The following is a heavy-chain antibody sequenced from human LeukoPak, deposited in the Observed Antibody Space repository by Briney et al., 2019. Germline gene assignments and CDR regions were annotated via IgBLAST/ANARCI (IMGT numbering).Heavy chain of an antibody. V-gene: IGHV3-21*03. CDR2: ISTSSSYI. CDR3: ARDGVVVPPAYSRYFDLGAFDI. CDR1: GFTFSSYS. D-gene: IGHD2-2*01. Sequence: PGGSLRLSCAASGFTFSSYSMHWVREAPGKGLEWVSSISTSSSYIHYADSVKGRFTISRDNAKNALYLQMNSLRAEDTAVYYCARDGVVVPPAYSRYFDLGAFDIWGQGTMVTVSS. J-gene: IGHJ3*02.